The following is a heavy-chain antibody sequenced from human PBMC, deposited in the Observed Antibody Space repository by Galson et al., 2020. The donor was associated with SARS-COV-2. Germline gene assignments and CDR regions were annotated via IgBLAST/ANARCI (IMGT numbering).Heavy chain of an antibody. CDR2: ISAYNGNT. J-gene: IGHJ4*02. D-gene: IGHD1-26*01. V-gene: IGHV1-18*01. Sequence: PSVKVSCKASGYTFTTYGFIWVRQAPGQGLEWMGWISAYNGNTNYPQRLQGRVTMTTDTSTSTAYMELTSLRSDDTAVYYCARVVGATPSDYWGQGTLVTVSS. CDR3: ARVVGATPSDY. CDR1: GYTFTTYG.